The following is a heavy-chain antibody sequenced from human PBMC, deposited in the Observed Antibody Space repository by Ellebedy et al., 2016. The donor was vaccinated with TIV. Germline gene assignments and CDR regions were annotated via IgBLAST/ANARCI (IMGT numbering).Heavy chain of an antibody. CDR2: IYYSGTT. Sequence: MPSETLSLTCTVSGGSMISDDHYWSWVRQPPGKGLEWIGYIYYSGTTYYNPSLKHRLIMSVDKSKSQVSLKLTSVTATDTAVYYCAKNAGSSNRYYFDYWGQGTLVTVSS. J-gene: IGHJ4*02. V-gene: IGHV4-30-4*08. D-gene: IGHD6-13*01. CDR1: GGSMISDDHY. CDR3: AKNAGSSNRYYFDY.